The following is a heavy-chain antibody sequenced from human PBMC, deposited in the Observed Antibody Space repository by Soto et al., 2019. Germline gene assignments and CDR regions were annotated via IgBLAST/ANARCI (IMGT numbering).Heavy chain of an antibody. J-gene: IGHJ4*02. V-gene: IGHV1-18*04. CDR3: ARDPYCSSTSCYSLVDY. D-gene: IGHD2-2*02. CDR1: GYTFTSYG. Sequence: ASVKVSCKASGYTFTSYGISWVRQASGQGLEWMGWISAYNGNTNYAQKLQGRVTMTTDTSTSTAYMELRSLRSDDTAVYYCARDPYCSSTSCYSLVDYWGQGTLVTVSS. CDR2: ISAYNGNT.